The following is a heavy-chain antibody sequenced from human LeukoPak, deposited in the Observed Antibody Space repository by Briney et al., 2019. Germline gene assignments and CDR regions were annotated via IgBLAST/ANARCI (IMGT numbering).Heavy chain of an antibody. CDR1: GFTFSSYG. CDR2: IRYDGSNK. CDR3: ARDGYYGDYVGPLDY. J-gene: IGHJ4*02. D-gene: IGHD4-17*01. Sequence: GGSLRLSCAASGFTFSSYGMHWVRQAPGKGLEWGTFIRYDGSNKYYADSVKGRFTISRDNSKNTLYLQMNSLRAEDTAVYYCARDGYYGDYVGPLDYWGQGTLVTVSS. V-gene: IGHV3-30*02.